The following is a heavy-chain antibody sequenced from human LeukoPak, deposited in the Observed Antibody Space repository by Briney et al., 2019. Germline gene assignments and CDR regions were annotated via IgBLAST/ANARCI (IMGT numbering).Heavy chain of an antibody. CDR1: GFTSSDNS. D-gene: IGHD5-24*01. CDR2: IGIDSGNT. J-gene: IGHJ4*02. Sequence: GGSLRLSCAPSGFTSSDNSMNWGRQVPGKGRGRISYIGIDSGNTNYADSVKGRFTISGDKAKNSLYLQMNSLRVEDTAVYYCARDYKYAFDNWGQGTLVTVSS. CDR3: ARDYKYAFDN. V-gene: IGHV3-48*01.